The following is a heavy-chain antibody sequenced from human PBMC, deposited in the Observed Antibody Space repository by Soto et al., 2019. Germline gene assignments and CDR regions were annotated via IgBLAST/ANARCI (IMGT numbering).Heavy chain of an antibody. CDR3: ARSLDSRGSSFDP. D-gene: IGHD3-22*01. J-gene: IGHJ5*02. Sequence: QMQLQESGPGLVKPSETLSLTCTVSGGSISRTSYHWGWIRQPPGMGLECVGTISYTGTTYYSPSLKSRVTISVDTSENQFSLQLSSVTAADTAVYYCARSLDSRGSSFDPWGQGTLVTVSS. CDR1: GGSISRTSYH. CDR2: ISYTGTT. V-gene: IGHV4-39*01.